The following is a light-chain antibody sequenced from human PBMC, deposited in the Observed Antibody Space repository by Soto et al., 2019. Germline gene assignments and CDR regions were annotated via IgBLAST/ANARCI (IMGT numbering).Light chain of an antibody. Sequence: DIQMTQSPSTLSASVGDRVTITCRASQTISSWLAWYQQKPGKAPKLLIYDVSSLESGVSSRFSGSGSGTEFTLTISSLQPDDFATYYCQQYNTFSTFGQGTKVDIK. CDR1: QTISSW. J-gene: IGKJ1*01. CDR2: DVS. V-gene: IGKV1-5*01. CDR3: QQYNTFST.